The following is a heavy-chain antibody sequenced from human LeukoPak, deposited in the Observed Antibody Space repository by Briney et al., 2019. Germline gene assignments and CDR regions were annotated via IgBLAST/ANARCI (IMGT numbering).Heavy chain of an antibody. V-gene: IGHV3-21*01. CDR3: ARSGLGYCSGGSCYDY. D-gene: IGHD2-15*01. Sequence: GGSLRLSCAASGFTFSSYSMNWVRQAPGKGLEWVSSISSSSSYIYYADSVKGRFTISRDNAKNSLYLQMNGLRAEDTAVYYCARSGLGYCSGGSCYDYWGQGTLVTVSS. CDR1: GFTFSSYS. CDR2: ISSSSSYI. J-gene: IGHJ4*02.